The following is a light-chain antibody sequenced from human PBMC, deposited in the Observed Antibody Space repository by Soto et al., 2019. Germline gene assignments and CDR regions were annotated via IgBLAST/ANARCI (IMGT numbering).Light chain of an antibody. CDR3: QQYYSLPRT. Sequence: EIVLTQSPGTLSLSPGERATLSCRASQSVSSNRLAWYRQTPGQAPRLLIFAASSRVTGIPDSFSGSGSGTDFTLTISRLEPEDFAVYYCQQYYSLPRTFGQGTKVEIK. CDR1: QSVSSNR. V-gene: IGKV3-20*01. J-gene: IGKJ1*01. CDR2: AAS.